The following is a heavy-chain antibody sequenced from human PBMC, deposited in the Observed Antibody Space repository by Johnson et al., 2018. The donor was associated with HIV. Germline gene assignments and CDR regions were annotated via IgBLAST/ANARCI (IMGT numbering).Heavy chain of an antibody. Sequence: EVQLVESGGGLVQPGGSLRLSCAAAGFTVTSNYMSWVRQAPGKGLEWVSVIYSGGSTYYADSVKGRFTISRDNSKTTLYLQMNSLRPEDTALYYCARDGSGHAVVVTATRRGYGFGLDLWGQGTMVTVSS. V-gene: IGHV3-66*01. CDR1: GFTVTSNY. D-gene: IGHD2-21*02. CDR3: ARDGSGHAVVVTATRRGYGFGLDL. J-gene: IGHJ3*01. CDR2: IYSGGST.